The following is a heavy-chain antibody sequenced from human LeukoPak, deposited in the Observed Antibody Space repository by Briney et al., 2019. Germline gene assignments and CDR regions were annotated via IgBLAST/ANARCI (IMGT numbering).Heavy chain of an antibody. D-gene: IGHD4-11*01. CDR2: INHSGST. Sequence: SETLSLTCAVYGGSFSGYYWSWIRQPPGKGLEWIGEINHSGSTNYNPSLKSRVTISVDTSRNQFSLKLSSVTAADTAVYYCARVYVTTVTADAAVGGLDSQGYYYYGMDVWGQGTTVTVSS. J-gene: IGHJ6*02. CDR3: ARVYVTTVTADAAVGGLDSQGYYYYGMDV. CDR1: GGSFSGYY. V-gene: IGHV4-34*01.